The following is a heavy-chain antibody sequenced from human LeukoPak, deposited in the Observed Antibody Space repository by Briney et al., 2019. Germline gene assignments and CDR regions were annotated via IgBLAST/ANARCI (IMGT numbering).Heavy chain of an antibody. CDR2: INQGGSDK. D-gene: IGHD1-14*01. J-gene: IGHJ4*02. CDR3: TRDRSRAEDD. V-gene: IGHV3-7*01. Sequence: PGGSLRLSCAASGFTFSGHWMSWVRQAPGKGLAWVANINQGGSDKYYVDSVKGRFTISRDNANNLLYLQMNSLRGEDTAVYYCTRDRSRAEDDWGQGRLVTVSS. CDR1: GFTFSGHW.